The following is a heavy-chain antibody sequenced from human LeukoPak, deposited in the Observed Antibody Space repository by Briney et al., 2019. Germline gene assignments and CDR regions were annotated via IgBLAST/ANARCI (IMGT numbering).Heavy chain of an antibody. CDR1: GFIFSGFT. V-gene: IGHV3-21*01. D-gene: IGHD4-17*01. Sequence: GSLRVSCADPGFIFSGFTMNWVRQGPGKGRGWVSSISSNSKSIYYADSVKGRFIISRDNSKNSLFLQMDSLRAEDTALYYCTRGSYGDYGYWGQGTLVTVSS. J-gene: IGHJ4*02. CDR2: ISSNSKSI. CDR3: TRGSYGDYGY.